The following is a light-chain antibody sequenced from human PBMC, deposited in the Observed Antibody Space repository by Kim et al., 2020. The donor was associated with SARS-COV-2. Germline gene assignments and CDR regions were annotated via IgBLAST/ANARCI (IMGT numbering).Light chain of an antibody. CDR1: SSDVGGYNY. CDR3: SSYAGSNNLV. Sequence: QSVLTQPPSASGSPGQSVTISCTGTSSDVGGYNYVSWYQQHPGKAPKLMIYEVSKRLSGVPDRLSGSKSGNTASLTVSGLQAEDEADYYCSSYAGSNNLVFGGGTKLTVL. CDR2: EVS. J-gene: IGLJ2*01. V-gene: IGLV2-8*01.